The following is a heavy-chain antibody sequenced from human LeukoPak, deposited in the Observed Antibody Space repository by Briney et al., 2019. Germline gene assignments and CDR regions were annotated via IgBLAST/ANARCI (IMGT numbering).Heavy chain of an antibody. Sequence: ASVKVSCKASGYTFTGYYMHWVRQAPGQGLEWMGWINPNSGGTNYAQKFQGRVTMTRDTSISTAYMELSRLRSDDTAVYYCARGVEMATIGYYYGMDVWGQGTTVTVPS. V-gene: IGHV1-2*02. J-gene: IGHJ6*02. D-gene: IGHD5-24*01. CDR3: ARGVEMATIGYYYGMDV. CDR2: INPNSGGT. CDR1: GYTFTGYY.